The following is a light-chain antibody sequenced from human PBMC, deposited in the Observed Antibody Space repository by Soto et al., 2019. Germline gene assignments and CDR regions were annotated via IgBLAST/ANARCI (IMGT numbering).Light chain of an antibody. Sequence: QSVLTQPASVSGSPGQSITISCTGTSSDVGSYNLVSWYQQHPGKAPKLMIYEGSKRPSGVSNRFSGSKSGNTASLTISGLQPEDEADYYCCSYAGSSTSYVFGTGTKLTVL. J-gene: IGLJ1*01. V-gene: IGLV2-23*01. CDR1: SSDVGSYNL. CDR3: CSYAGSSTSYV. CDR2: EGS.